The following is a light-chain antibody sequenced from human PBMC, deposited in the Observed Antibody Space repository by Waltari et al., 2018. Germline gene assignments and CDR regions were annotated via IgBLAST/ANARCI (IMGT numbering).Light chain of an antibody. J-gene: IGKJ1*01. CDR1: ESVSTN. CDR3: HQYKNWPPWT. Sequence: EIVVTQSPATLSLSPGERATLSCRASESVSTNVAWYQQKPGQPPSLLIYDASTRATGIPARFSGSGSGTEFTLSISSLQSEDFAVYYCHQYKNWPPWTFGQGTKVEIK. V-gene: IGKV3-15*01. CDR2: DAS.